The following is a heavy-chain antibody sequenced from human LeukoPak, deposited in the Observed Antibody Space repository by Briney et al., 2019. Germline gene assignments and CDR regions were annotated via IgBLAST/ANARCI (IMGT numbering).Heavy chain of an antibody. CDR2: IIPIFGTA. CDR3: AESPRAKYLDY. J-gene: IGHJ4*02. D-gene: IGHD1-26*01. Sequence: SVKVSCKASGGTFSSYAISWVRQAPGQGLEWMGRIIPIFGTANYAQKFQDRVTITTDESTGTAYMERSSLRSEATAVYYWAESPRAKYLDYWGQGTLVTVSS. V-gene: IGHV1-69*05. CDR1: GGTFSSYA.